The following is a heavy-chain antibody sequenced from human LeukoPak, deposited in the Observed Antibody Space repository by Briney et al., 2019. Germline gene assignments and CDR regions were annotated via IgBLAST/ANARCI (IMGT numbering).Heavy chain of an antibody. CDR2: IIPIFGTA. CDR3: ARGGQSIAARTAWFDP. J-gene: IGHJ5*02. V-gene: IGHV1-69*06. D-gene: IGHD6-6*01. CDR1: GGTFSSYA. Sequence: SVKVSCKASGGTFSSYAISWVRQAPGQGLEWMGGIIPIFGTANYAQKFQGRVTITADKSTSTAYMELSSLRSEDTAVYYCARGGQSIAARTAWFDPWGQGTLVTVSS.